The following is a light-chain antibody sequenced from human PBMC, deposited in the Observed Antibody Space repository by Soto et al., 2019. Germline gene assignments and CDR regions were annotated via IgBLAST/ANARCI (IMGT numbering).Light chain of an antibody. V-gene: IGKV3-15*01. Sequence: EIVMTQSPATLSVSPGERATLSCRASRSVSSNLAWYQQKPGQAPRLLMYGASTRATGIPARFSGSGSGTEFTLTISSLQSEDFAVYYCQQYNSWLWTFGQGTKVEIK. J-gene: IGKJ1*01. CDR3: QQYNSWLWT. CDR2: GAS. CDR1: RSVSSN.